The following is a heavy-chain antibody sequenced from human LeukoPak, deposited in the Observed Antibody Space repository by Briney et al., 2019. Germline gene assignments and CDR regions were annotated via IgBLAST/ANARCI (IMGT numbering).Heavy chain of an antibody. CDR3: ARQWAIGAFDI. V-gene: IGHV3-7*01. CDR2: IKQDGSEK. CDR1: GFTFSSYW. J-gene: IGHJ3*02. D-gene: IGHD1-26*01. Sequence: PGGSLRLSCAASGFTFSSYWMSWVRQAPGKGLEWVANIKQDGSEKYYVDSVKGRFTISRDNSKNTLYLQMNSLRAEDTAVYYCARQWAIGAFDIWGQGTMVTVSS.